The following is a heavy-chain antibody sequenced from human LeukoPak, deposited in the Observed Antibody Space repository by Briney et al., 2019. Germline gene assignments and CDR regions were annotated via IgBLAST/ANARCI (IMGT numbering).Heavy chain of an antibody. V-gene: IGHV3-7*03. CDR1: GFTFSSYW. CDR2: IKQDGSEK. D-gene: IGHD3-9*01. CDR3: AKDRWAAISEASFDY. Sequence: GGSLRLSCAASGFTFSSYWMSWVRQAPGKGLEWVANIKQDGSEKYYVDSVKGRFTISRDNAKNSLYLQMNNLRAEDTAVYYCAKDRWAAISEASFDYWGQGTLVTVSS. J-gene: IGHJ4*02.